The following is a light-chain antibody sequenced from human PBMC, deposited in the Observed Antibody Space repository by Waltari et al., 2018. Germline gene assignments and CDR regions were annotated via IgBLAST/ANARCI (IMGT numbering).Light chain of an antibody. V-gene: IGKV3-11*01. Sequence: EIVLSQSPATLSLYPGERATLSCRASQSIRNYLAWYQQKPGQAPRLLIYDASNRATGIPDRFSGSGSGTDFTLTISSLEPEDFAVYYCQQRSNWPITFGQGTRLEI. J-gene: IGKJ5*01. CDR1: QSIRNY. CDR2: DAS. CDR3: QQRSNWPIT.